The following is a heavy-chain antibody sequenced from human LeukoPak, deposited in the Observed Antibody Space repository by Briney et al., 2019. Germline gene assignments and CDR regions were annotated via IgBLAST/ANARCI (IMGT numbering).Heavy chain of an antibody. V-gene: IGHV4-34*01. J-gene: IGHJ3*02. CDR1: GGSFSGYY. CDR2: INHSGST. CDR3: ARPNIAVAGTASAFDI. D-gene: IGHD6-19*01. Sequence: SETLSLTCAVYGGSFSGYYWSWIRQPPGKGLEWIGEINHSGSTNYNPSLKSRVTISVDTSKNQFSLKLSSVTAADTAVYYCARPNIAVAGTASAFDIWGQGTMVTVSS.